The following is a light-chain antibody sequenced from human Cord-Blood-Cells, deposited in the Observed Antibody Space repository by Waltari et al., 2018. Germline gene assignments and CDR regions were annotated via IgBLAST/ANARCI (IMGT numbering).Light chain of an antibody. Sequence: DIVMTPSPDSLALALVVRAPINCKSSQSVVYSSNNKNYLTCYQQKPGQPPKSHIYWACTREHGVPDRFSGSGAEPDFTLTLSSLQAEDVPVYYCQQYYSTPFTFGPGTKVDIK. CDR1: QSVVYSSNNKNY. J-gene: IGKJ3*01. V-gene: IGKV4-1*01. CDR2: WAC. CDR3: QQYYSTPFT.